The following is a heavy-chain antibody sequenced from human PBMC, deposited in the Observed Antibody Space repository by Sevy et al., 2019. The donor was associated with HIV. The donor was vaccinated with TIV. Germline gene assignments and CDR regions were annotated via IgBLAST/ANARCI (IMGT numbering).Heavy chain of an antibody. CDR2: TYYRSKWYN. V-gene: IGHV6-1*01. Sequence: SQTLSLTCAISGDSVCSNSAAWNWIRQSPSRGLEWLGRTYYRSKWYNDYAVSVKSRITINPDTSKNQFSLQLNSVTPEDTAVYYCAGNPPYCSSTSCHFDYWGQGTLVTVSS. D-gene: IGHD2-2*01. J-gene: IGHJ4*02. CDR3: AGNPPYCSSTSCHFDY. CDR1: GDSVCSNSAA.